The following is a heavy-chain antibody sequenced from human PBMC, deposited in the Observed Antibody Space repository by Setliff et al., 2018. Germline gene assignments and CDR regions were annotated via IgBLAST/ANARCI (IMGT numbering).Heavy chain of an antibody. V-gene: IGHV1-2*06. Sequence: GASVKVSCKASGYTFTGYYMYWVRQAPGQGLEWMGRINPSSGATIYAQKFQGRVTMTSDTSISTAYMELGRLRSDDTAVYFCARDGGGDSDASDIWGQGTMVTVSS. CDR1: GYTFTGYY. D-gene: IGHD3-16*01. CDR2: INPSSGAT. CDR3: ARDGGGDSDASDI. J-gene: IGHJ3*02.